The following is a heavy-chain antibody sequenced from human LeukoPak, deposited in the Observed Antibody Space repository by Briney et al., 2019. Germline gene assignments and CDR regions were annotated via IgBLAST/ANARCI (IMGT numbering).Heavy chain of an antibody. CDR1: GGTFSSYA. CDR3: ARFLPYQLLSWRSHANGMDV. V-gene: IGHV1-69*13. J-gene: IGHJ6*02. CDR2: IIPIFGTA. Sequence: SVKVSCKASGGTFSSYAISWVRQAPGQGLEWMGGIIPIFGTANYAQKFQGRVTITADESTSTAYMELSSLRSEDTAVYYCARFLPYQLLSWRSHANGMDVWGQGTTVTVSS. D-gene: IGHD2-2*01.